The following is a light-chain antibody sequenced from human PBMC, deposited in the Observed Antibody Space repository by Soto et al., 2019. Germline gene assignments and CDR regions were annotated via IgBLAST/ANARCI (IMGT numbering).Light chain of an antibody. V-gene: IGKV1-27*01. CDR3: HKCNSTPRVT. CDR1: QGISNY. J-gene: IGKJ3*01. Sequence: DIQMTQSPSSLSASVGDRVTITCRASQGISNYLAWYQQKPGKVPKLLIYAASTLQSGVPSRFSGSGSGTDFTLTISSLQPEDVATYYCHKCNSTPRVTFGPGTKVDIK. CDR2: AAS.